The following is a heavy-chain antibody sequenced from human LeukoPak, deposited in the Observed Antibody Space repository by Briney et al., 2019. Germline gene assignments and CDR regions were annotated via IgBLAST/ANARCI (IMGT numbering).Heavy chain of an antibody. CDR1: GESFSGYS. Sequence: SETLSLTCVVYGESFSGYSWSWIRQPPGKGLEWIGYIYYSGSTNYNPSLKSRVTISVDTSKNQFSLKLSSVTAADTAVYYCARQSSIYYYGMDVWGQGTTVTVSS. J-gene: IGHJ6*02. CDR2: IYYSGST. V-gene: IGHV4-59*08. CDR3: ARQSSIYYYGMDV.